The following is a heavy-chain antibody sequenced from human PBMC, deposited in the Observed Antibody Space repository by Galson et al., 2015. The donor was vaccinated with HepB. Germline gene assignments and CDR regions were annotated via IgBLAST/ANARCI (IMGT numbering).Heavy chain of an antibody. CDR1: GGSISSGGYY. V-gene: IGHV4-31*03. CDR2: IYYSGST. J-gene: IGHJ4*02. CDR3: ARAGPVVSVRTIRLDY. D-gene: IGHD3-22*01. Sequence: TLSLTCTVSGGSISSGGYYWSWIRQHPGKGLEWIGYIYYSGSTYYNPSLKSRVTISVDTSKNQFSLRLSSVTAADTAVYYCARAGPVVSVRTIRLDYWGQGTLVTVSS.